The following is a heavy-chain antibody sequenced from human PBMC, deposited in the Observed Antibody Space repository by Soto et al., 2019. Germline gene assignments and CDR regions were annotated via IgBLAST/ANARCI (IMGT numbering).Heavy chain of an antibody. J-gene: IGHJ4*02. CDR1: GYTFTSYY. D-gene: IGHD2-15*01. Sequence: GASVKVSCKASGYTFTSYYMHWVRQAPGQGLEWMGIINPSGGSTSYAQKFQGRVTMTRDTSTSTVYMELSSLRSEDTAVYYCARDKPGPVTDRYCSGGSCYSFPSYWGQGTLVTVSS. CDR3: ARDKPGPVTDRYCSGGSCYSFPSY. CDR2: INPSGGST. V-gene: IGHV1-46*03.